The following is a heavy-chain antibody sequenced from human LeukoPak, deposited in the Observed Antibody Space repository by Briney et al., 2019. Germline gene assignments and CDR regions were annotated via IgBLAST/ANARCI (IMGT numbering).Heavy chain of an antibody. Sequence: SETLSLTCTVSGYSISSGYYWGWIRQPPGKGLEWIGSIYHSGSTYYNPSLKSRVTISVDTSKNQFSLKLSSVTAADTAVYYCARDEDWNDSPRGRAVPIDYWGQGTLVTVSS. CDR1: GYSISSGYY. D-gene: IGHD1-1*01. J-gene: IGHJ4*02. CDR3: ARDEDWNDSPRGRAVPIDY. CDR2: IYHSGST. V-gene: IGHV4-38-2*02.